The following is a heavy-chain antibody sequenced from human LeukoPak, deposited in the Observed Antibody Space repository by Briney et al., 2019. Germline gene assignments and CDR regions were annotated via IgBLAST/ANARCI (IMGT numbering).Heavy chain of an antibody. CDR1: GYTFTSYG. V-gene: IGHV1-18*01. CDR3: ARDHREEYSSSWYPIDY. Sequence: ASVKVSCKASGYTFTSYGVSWVRQAPGQGLERMGWISAYNGNTNYAQKLQGRVTMTTDTSTSTAYMELRSLRSDDTAVYYCARDHREEYSSSWYPIDYWGQGTLVTVSS. D-gene: IGHD6-13*01. CDR2: ISAYNGNT. J-gene: IGHJ4*02.